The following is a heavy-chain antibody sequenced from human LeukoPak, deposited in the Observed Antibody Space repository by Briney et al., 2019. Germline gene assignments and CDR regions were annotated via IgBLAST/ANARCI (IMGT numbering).Heavy chain of an antibody. J-gene: IGHJ4*02. CDR2: INHSGST. Sequence: SETLSLTCAVYGGSFSGYYWSWIRQPPGKGLEWIGEINHSGSTNYTPSLKSRVTISVDTSKNQFSLKLSSVTAADTAVYYCARAYSSGWYRSGYYFDYWGQGTLVTVSS. V-gene: IGHV4-34*01. D-gene: IGHD6-19*01. CDR3: ARAYSSGWYRSGYYFDY. CDR1: GGSFSGYY.